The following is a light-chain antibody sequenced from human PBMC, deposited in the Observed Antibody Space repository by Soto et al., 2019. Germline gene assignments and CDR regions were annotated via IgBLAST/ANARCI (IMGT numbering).Light chain of an antibody. Sequence: QSVLTQPPSASGTPGQRVTISCSGSSSNIGSNTVNWYQQLPGTAPKLLIYSHNQRPSGVPDRFSGSKSGTSASLAISGLQSEDEADYYCAAWDDSLNYVFGNGTKVTVL. V-gene: IGLV1-44*01. CDR3: AAWDDSLNYV. J-gene: IGLJ1*01. CDR1: SSNIGSNT. CDR2: SHN.